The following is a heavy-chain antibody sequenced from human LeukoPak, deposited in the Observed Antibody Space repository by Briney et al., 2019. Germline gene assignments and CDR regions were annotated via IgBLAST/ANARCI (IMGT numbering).Heavy chain of an antibody. CDR2: MNPNSGNT. J-gene: IGHJ6*02. V-gene: IGHV1-8*01. D-gene: IGHD3-10*01. Sequence: GASVKVSCKASGYTFTSYDINWVRQATGQGLGWMGWMNPNSGNTGYAQKFQGRVTMTRNTSISTAYMELSSLRSEDTAVYYCAGITMVRGVIDPDYYYGMDVWGQGTTVTVSS. CDR1: GYTFTSYD. CDR3: AGITMVRGVIDPDYYYGMDV.